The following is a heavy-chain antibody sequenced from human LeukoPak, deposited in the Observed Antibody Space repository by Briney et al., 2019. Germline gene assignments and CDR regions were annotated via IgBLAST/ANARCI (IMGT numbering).Heavy chain of an antibody. CDR3: ARDGNGSEAFDI. CDR2: IYYSGST. J-gene: IGHJ3*02. Sequence: PSETLSLTCTVSGGSISSYYWSWIRQPPGKGLEWIGYIYYSGSTNYNPSLKSRVTISVDTSKSQFSLKLSSVTAADTAVYYCARDGNGSEAFDIWGQGTMVTVSS. CDR1: GGSISSYY. V-gene: IGHV4-59*01. D-gene: IGHD1-1*01.